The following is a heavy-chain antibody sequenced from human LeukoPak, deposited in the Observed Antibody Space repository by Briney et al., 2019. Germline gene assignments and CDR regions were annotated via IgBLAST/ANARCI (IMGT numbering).Heavy chain of an antibody. CDR2: IKSDGITT. CDR1: GFTLSSHW. V-gene: IGHV3-74*01. D-gene: IGHD1-26*01. J-gene: IGHJ4*02. CDR3: ARGATYAYYFDF. Sequence: GGSLRLSCAASGFTLSSHWMHWVRQAPGKGLVWVLRIKSDGITTNYADFVRGRFTISRDNAKNTLYLQINSLRAEDTAVYYCARGATYAYYFDFWGQGSLVTVSS.